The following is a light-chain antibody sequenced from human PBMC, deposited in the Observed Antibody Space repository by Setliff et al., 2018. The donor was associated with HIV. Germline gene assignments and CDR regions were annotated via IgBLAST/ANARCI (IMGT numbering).Light chain of an antibody. CDR1: SSDIGRYNL. CDR2: QAT. Sequence: QSVLTQPASVSWSPGQSITISCTGTSSDIGRYNLVSWYQQYPGKAPKLMIYQATKRPSGVSNRFSGSKSGNTASLTISGLQAEDEADYYCCSNTGSNTYVFGSGTKGTVL. V-gene: IGLV2-23*01. J-gene: IGLJ1*01. CDR3: CSNTGSNTYV.